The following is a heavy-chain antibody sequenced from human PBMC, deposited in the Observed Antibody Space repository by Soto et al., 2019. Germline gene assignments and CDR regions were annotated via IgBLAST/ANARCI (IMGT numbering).Heavy chain of an antibody. CDR2: ISRDGSGQ. CDR3: ARSRSGAVPDSFGY. J-gene: IGHJ4*02. Sequence: QVQLVESWGRVVQPGRSLRLSCAASGFIFNRYAIHWVRQTPGKGLEWVAVISRDGSGQYYADSVRGRFIISRDKSKDTVYLEMNSLRAEDTAVVYCARSRSGAVPDSFGYWGQGTLVTVAS. V-gene: IGHV3-30-3*01. D-gene: IGHD3-3*01. CDR1: GFIFNRYA.